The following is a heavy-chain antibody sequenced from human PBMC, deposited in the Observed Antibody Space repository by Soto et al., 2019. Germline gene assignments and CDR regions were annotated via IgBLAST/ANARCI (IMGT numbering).Heavy chain of an antibody. CDR2: ISWNSGSI. CDR3: AKGVGSLSSWDHRYNWFDP. Sequence: HPGGSLRLSCAASGFTFGTTDMSWVRQAPGKGLEWVSGISWNSGSIGYADSVKGRFTISRDNAKNSLYLQMNSLRAEDTALYYCAKGVGSLSSWDHRYNWFDPWGQGTLVTVSS. CDR1: GFTFGTTD. V-gene: IGHV3-9*01. J-gene: IGHJ5*02. D-gene: IGHD6-13*01.